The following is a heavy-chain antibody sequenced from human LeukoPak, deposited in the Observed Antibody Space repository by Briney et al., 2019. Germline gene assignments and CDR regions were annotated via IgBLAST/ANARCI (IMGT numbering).Heavy chain of an antibody. CDR3: AREETTSCFDY. Sequence: VSGPTLVNPTQTLTLTCSFSGFSLSTSAMRVSWIRQPPGKALEWLARINWDGEKFYTTSLKTRLTISKDTSKNQVVLTMTNKDPVDTATYYCAREETTSCFDYWGQGILVTVSS. CDR1: GFSLSTSAMR. CDR2: INWDGEK. V-gene: IGHV2-70*04. J-gene: IGHJ4*02. D-gene: IGHD2-2*01.